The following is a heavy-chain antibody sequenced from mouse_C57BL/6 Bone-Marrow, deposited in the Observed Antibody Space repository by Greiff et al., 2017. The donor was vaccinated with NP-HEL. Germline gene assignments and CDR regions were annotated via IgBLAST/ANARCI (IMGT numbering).Heavy chain of an antibody. V-gene: IGHV1-69*01. Sequence: VQLQQPGAELVMPGASVKLSCKASGYTFTSYWMHWVKQRPGQGLEWIGEIDPSDSYTNYNQKFKGKSTLTVDKSSSTAYMQISSLTSEDSAVYYCAREGYYSNPYYYAMDYWGQGTSVTVSS. D-gene: IGHD2-5*01. CDR3: AREGYYSNPYYYAMDY. CDR2: IDPSDSYT. CDR1: GYTFTSYW. J-gene: IGHJ4*01.